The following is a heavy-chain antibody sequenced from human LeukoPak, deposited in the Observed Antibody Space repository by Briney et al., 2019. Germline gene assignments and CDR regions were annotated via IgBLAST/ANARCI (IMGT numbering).Heavy chain of an antibody. J-gene: IGHJ3*02. CDR1: GFTFSSYT. D-gene: IGHD3-22*01. CDR2: INTSAGST. CDR3: AKHRDYDSSDAFHM. Sequence: GGSLRLSCAASGFTFSSYTMSWVRQAPGKGLEWVSDINTSAGSTYYVDSVKGRFTISRDNSKNTLFLQMNSLRAEDTALYYCAKHRDYDSSDAFHMWGQGTMVTVSS. V-gene: IGHV3-23*01.